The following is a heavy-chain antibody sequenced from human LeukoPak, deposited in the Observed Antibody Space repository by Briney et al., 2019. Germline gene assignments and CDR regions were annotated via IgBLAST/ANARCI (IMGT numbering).Heavy chain of an antibody. CDR2: IWYDGSNK. D-gene: IGHD4-17*01. CDR3: ARGGLRIDAFGI. V-gene: IGHV3-33*01. J-gene: IGHJ3*02. CDR1: GFTFSSYG. Sequence: GGSLRLSCAASGFTFSSYGMHWVRQAPGKGLEWVAVIWYDGSNKYYADSVKGRFTISRDNSKNTLYLQMNSLRAEDTAVYYCARGGLRIDAFGIWGQGTMVTVSS.